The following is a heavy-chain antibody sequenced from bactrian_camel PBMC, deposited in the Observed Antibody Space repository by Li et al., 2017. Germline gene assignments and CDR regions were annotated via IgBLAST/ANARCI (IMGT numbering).Heavy chain of an antibody. CDR3: VRSVRSLLAGKVDY. D-gene: IGHD6*01. V-gene: IGHV3S25*01. CDR2: IGGSRGGTT. Sequence: QLVESGGGLVQPGGSLTLSCQASGFTFGFYWMFWVRQAPGKGLEWVSTIGGSRGGTTYYADSVKGRFTISRDLAKNTVYLQMNSLKPEDTAVYYCVRSVRSLLAGKVDYWGQGTQVTVS. CDR1: GFTFGFYW. J-gene: IGHJ4*01.